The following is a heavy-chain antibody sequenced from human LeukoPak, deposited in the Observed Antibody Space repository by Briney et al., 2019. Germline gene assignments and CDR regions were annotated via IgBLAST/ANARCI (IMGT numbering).Heavy chain of an antibody. J-gene: IGHJ4*02. Sequence: PSETLSLTCTVSGGSISGYYWSWIRQPPGKGLEWIGNIYYSGSTNYYNPSLKSRVTISVDTPKNQFSLKLSSVTAADTAVYYCARLSGYSSSEFDYWGQGTLVTVSS. CDR2: IYYSGST. CDR1: GGSISGYY. V-gene: IGHV4-59*08. D-gene: IGHD6-13*01. CDR3: ARLSGYSSSEFDY.